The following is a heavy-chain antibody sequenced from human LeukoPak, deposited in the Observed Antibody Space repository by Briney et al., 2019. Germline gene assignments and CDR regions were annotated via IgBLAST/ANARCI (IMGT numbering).Heavy chain of an antibody. V-gene: IGHV3-11*05. CDR1: GFTLTDYF. CDR3: AREGSGFDL. J-gene: IGHJ3*01. CDR2: ISSRNTYT. Sequence: GGSLRLSCAASGFTLTDYFMSWIRQTPGQGLEWVSYISSRNTYTNYADSVKGRFTISRDSAKNSLYLQMNSLRAEDTAVYYCAREGSGFDLWGRGTMVTVSS.